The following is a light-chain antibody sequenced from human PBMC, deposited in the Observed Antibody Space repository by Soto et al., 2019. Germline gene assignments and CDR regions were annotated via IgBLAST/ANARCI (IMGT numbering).Light chain of an antibody. CDR3: QQYGSSPPTYT. CDR2: GAS. J-gene: IGKJ2*01. CDR1: QSVSSSY. Sequence: EIVLTQSPGTLSLSPGERATLSCRASQSVSSSYLAWYQQKPGQAPRLLIYGASSRATGIPDRFSGSGSGTDFTLTISTLEPEDFAVYYCQQYGSSPPTYTFGQVTKLEIK. V-gene: IGKV3-20*01.